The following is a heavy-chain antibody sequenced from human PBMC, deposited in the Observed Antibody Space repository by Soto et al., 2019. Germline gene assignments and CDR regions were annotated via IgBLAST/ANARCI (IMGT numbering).Heavy chain of an antibody. CDR2: ISSSGSTI. CDR1: GFTFSDYY. V-gene: IGHV3-11*01. J-gene: IGHJ6*02. D-gene: IGHD2-15*01. CDR3: ARAVVAEPYYYYGMDV. Sequence: PGGSLRLSCAASGFTFSDYYMSWIRQAPGKGLEWVSYISSSGSTIYYADSVKGRFTISRDNAKNSLYLQMNSLRAEDTAVYYCARAVVAEPYYYYGMDVWGQGTTVTVSS.